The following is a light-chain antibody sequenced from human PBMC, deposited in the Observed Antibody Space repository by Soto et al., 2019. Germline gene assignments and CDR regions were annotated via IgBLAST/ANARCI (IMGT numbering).Light chain of an antibody. V-gene: IGLV2-14*01. J-gene: IGLJ2*01. CDR2: EVS. CDR1: SSDVGGYTS. CDR3: SSYSSSSTL. Sequence: QSVLTQPASVSGSPGQSITISCTGTSSDVGGYTSVSWYQHHPDKAPRLMIYEVSLRPSTVSSRFSGSKSGNTASLTISWLQAEDEADYYCSSYSSSSTLFGGGTKVTVL.